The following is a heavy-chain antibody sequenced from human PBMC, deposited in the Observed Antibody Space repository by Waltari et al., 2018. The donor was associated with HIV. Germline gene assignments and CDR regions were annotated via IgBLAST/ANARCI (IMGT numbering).Heavy chain of an antibody. V-gene: IGHV4-34*01. J-gene: IGHJ4*02. Sequence: QVQLQQWGAGLLKPSETLSLTCAVYGGSFSGYYWSWIRQPPGKGLEWIGEINHSGSTNYNPSLKSRVTISVDTSKNQFSLKLSSVTAADTAVYYCAGRRDYDYVWGSYRPFDYWGQGTLVTVSS. CDR3: AGRRDYDYVWGSYRPFDY. CDR2: INHSGST. CDR1: GGSFSGYY. D-gene: IGHD3-16*02.